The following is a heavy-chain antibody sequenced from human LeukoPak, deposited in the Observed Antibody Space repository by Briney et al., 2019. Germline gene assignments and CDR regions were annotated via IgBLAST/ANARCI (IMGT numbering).Heavy chain of an antibody. D-gene: IGHD3-10*01. J-gene: IGHJ6*02. CDR1: GFTFSSYA. V-gene: IGHV3-23*01. Sequence: GGFLRLSCAASGFTFSSYAMSWVRQAPGKGLEWVSAISGSGGSTYYADSVKGRFTISRDNSKNTLYLQMNSLRAEDTAVYYCVKESAPGGSGPYYYYYYGMDVWGQGTTVTVSS. CDR2: ISGSGGST. CDR3: VKESAPGGSGPYYYYYYGMDV.